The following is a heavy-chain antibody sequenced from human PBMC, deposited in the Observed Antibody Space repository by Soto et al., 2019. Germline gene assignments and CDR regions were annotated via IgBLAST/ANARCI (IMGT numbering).Heavy chain of an antibody. CDR2: ISAYNGNT. CDR1: GYTFASYA. CDR3: ARDPPPPDY. J-gene: IGHJ4*02. V-gene: IGHV1-18*01. Sequence: QVQLVQSGAEVKKPGASVKVSCKASGYTFASYAISWMRQAAAQGLEWMGWISAYNGNTNYAQKLQGRVTMTADTSTSTAYMELRSLRSDVTAVYYCARDPPPPDYWGQGTLVTVSS.